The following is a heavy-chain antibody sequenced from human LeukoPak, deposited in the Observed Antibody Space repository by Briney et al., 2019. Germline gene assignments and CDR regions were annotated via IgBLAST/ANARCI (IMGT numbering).Heavy chain of an antibody. V-gene: IGHV3-33*01. CDR2: IWYDGSNK. J-gene: IGHJ6*02. D-gene: IGHD5-12*01. CDR1: GFTFSSYG. Sequence: PGGSLRLSCAASGFTFSSYGMHWVRQAPGKGPEWVAVIWYDGSNKYYADSVKGRFTISRDNSKNTLYLQMNSLRAEDTAVYYCARAYSGDDYYYYYYGMGVWGQGTTVTVSS. CDR3: ARAYSGDDYYYYYYGMGV.